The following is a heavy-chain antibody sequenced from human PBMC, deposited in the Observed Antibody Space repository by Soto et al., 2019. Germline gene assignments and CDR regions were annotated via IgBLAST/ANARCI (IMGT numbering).Heavy chain of an antibody. Sequence: QVQLQESGPGLVKPSETLSLTCTVSGVSISTYYWSWIRQPPGKGLEWIGYIYYSGSTNYNPSLKSRVTISVDTSKNQFSLNLSSVTAADTAVYYCAGHYYDSSGTLRYYFDYWGQGTLVTVSS. CDR3: AGHYYDSSGTLRYYFDY. D-gene: IGHD3-22*01. V-gene: IGHV4-59*08. J-gene: IGHJ4*02. CDR1: GVSISTYY. CDR2: IYYSGST.